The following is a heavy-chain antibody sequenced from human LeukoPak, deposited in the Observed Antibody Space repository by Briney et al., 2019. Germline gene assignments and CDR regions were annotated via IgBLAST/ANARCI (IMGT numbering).Heavy chain of an antibody. Sequence: GGSLRLSCAASGFNFITAAMTWVRQAPGKGLEWVSLTGSSGGSTYYADSVKGRFTISRDNSNHTLSLQMNSLRVEDTAIYYCVKDIQLSTWGLGTMVTVSS. D-gene: IGHD5-24*01. J-gene: IGHJ3*01. CDR2: TGSSGGST. CDR3: VKDIQLST. V-gene: IGHV3-23*01. CDR1: GFNFITAA.